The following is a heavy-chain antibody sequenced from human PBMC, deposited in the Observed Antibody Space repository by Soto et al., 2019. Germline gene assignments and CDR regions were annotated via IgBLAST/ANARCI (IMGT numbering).Heavy chain of an antibody. CDR1: GYTFTSYG. V-gene: IGHV1-18*01. CDR3: VRDSPIGSTFSGYDGIDY. J-gene: IGHJ4*02. Sequence: ASVKVSCKASGYTFTSYGISWVRQAPGQGLEWMGRISPHNDKTNYAQKFQGRVTITADKSTGTAYMELNSLRSEDTAVYYCVRDSPIGSTFSGYDGIDYWGQGTLVTVSS. CDR2: ISPHNDKT. D-gene: IGHD5-12*01.